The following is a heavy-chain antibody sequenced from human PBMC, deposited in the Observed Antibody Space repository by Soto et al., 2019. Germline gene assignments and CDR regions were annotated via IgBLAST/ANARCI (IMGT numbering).Heavy chain of an antibody. J-gene: IGHJ4*02. CDR2: IYYSGST. Sequence: QVQLQESGPGLVKPSQTLSLTCTVSGGSISSGGYYWSWIRQHPGKGLEWIGYIYYSGSTYYNPSLQSRVTLSVDTSKHQFSLKLSSVTAADTAVYYCARDKGAYGSGSYYLFDYWGQGTLVTVSS. CDR1: GGSISSGGYY. CDR3: ARDKGAYGSGSYYLFDY. D-gene: IGHD3-10*01. V-gene: IGHV4-31*03.